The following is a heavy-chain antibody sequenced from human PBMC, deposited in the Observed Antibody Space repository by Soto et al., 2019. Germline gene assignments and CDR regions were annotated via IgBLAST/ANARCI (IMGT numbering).Heavy chain of an antibody. V-gene: IGHV4-59*01. CDR3: ARLGRNCSGGSCYPLIYYYYYMGV. D-gene: IGHD2-15*01. CDR1: GGSISSYY. J-gene: IGHJ6*03. CDR2: IYYSGST. Sequence: SETLSLTCTVSGGSISSYYWSWIRQPPGKGLEWIGYIYYSGSTNYNPSLKSRVTISVDTSKNQFSLKLSSVTAADTAVYYCARLGRNCSGGSCYPLIYYYYYMGVWGKGTTVTVSS.